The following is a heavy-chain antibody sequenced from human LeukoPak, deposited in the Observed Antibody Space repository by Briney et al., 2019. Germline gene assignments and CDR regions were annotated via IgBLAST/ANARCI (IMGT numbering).Heavy chain of an antibody. D-gene: IGHD5-18*01. J-gene: IGHJ4*02. V-gene: IGHV4-39*07. CDR1: GGSISSSGYY. CDR2: IYYSGSN. CDR3: ARGRGYSYGSRNYFDY. Sequence: SETLSLTCTVSGGSISSSGYYWGWIRQTPGKGLEWIGSIYYSGSNYHNPSLKSRVSMSVDTSKNQFSLKLSSVTAADTAVYYCARGRGYSYGSRNYFDYWGQGTLVTVSS.